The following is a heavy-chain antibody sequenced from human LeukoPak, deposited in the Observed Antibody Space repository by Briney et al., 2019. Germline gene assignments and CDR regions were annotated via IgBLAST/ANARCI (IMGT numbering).Heavy chain of an antibody. J-gene: IGHJ4*02. Sequence: QTGGSLRLSCAASGFTFSSYAVSWVRQAPGKGLEWVSSISGSGVATYSADSVKGRFTISRDNSKNTLYLQMNSLRAEDTAVYYCQFSSGWYRWGQGTLVTVSS. V-gene: IGHV3-23*01. CDR2: ISGSGVAT. D-gene: IGHD6-19*01. CDR1: GFTFSSYA. CDR3: QFSSGWYR.